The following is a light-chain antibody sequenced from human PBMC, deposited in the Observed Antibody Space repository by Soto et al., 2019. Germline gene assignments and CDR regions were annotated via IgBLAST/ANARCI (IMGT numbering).Light chain of an antibody. J-gene: IGKJ4*01. CDR2: GAS. V-gene: IGKV3-15*01. CDR3: SYGRSP. CDR1: QRVSRN. Sequence: EIVMTQSPATLSVSPGERATLSCRASQRVSRNLAWYQQKPGQAPRLLIYGASTRATGIPARFSGSGSETEFTLTISGLQSEDFAVCCQSYGRSPLGGGTEVDIK.